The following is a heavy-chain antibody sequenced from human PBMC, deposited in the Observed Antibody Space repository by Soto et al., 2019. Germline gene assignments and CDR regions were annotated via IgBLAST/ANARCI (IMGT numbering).Heavy chain of an antibody. J-gene: IGHJ4*02. V-gene: IGHV4-59*08. Sequence: PSETLSLTCTVSSGSINNYYWSWIRQPPGKGLEWIGYIYYSGGTNYSPSLRSRVTISVDTSKNRLSLNLTSVTAADTAVYYCASYALMVRGVFDYWGQGTLVTVS. CDR2: IYYSGGT. D-gene: IGHD3-10*01. CDR1: SGSINNYY. CDR3: ASYALMVRGVFDY.